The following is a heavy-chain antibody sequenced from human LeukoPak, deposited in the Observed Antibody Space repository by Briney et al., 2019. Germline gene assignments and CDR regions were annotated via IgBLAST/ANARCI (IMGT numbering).Heavy chain of an antibody. D-gene: IGHD4-23*01. CDR3: ASEPPTTVVTRFDY. J-gene: IGHJ4*02. CDR1: GGTFSSYA. Sequence: SVKVSCKASGGTFSSYAISWVRQAPGQGLEWMGGIIPIFSTANYAQKFQGRVTITADESTSTAYMELSSLRSEDTAVYYCASEPPTTVVTRFDYWGQGTLVTVSS. CDR2: IIPIFSTA. V-gene: IGHV1-69*13.